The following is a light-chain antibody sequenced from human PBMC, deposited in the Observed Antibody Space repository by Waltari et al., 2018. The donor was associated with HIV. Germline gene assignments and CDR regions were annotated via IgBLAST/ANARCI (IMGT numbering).Light chain of an antibody. V-gene: IGLV1-44*01. J-gene: IGLJ3*02. CDR2: SNY. CDR3: ATWDDSLNGRV. Sequence: QSVLTQPPSASGTPGQRVTISCSGSSSNIGSNTVNWYQQLPGTAPKLLIYSNYNRPSGVPDRFSGAKSGTSASLAISGLQSEDEADYYCATWDDSLNGRVFGGGTKLTVL. CDR1: SSNIGSNT.